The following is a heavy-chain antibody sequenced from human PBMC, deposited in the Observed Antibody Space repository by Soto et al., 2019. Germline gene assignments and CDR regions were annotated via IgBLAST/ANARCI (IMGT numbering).Heavy chain of an antibody. CDR3: ARDLGSSWYPDAFDI. Sequence: PSETLSLTCTVSGGSISSYYWSWIRQPPGKGLEWIGYIYYSGSTNYTPSLKSRVTISVDTSKNQFSLKLSSVTAADTAVYYCARDLGSSWYPDAFDIWGQGTMVTVSS. D-gene: IGHD6-13*01. J-gene: IGHJ3*02. CDR1: GGSISSYY. CDR2: IYYSGST. V-gene: IGHV4-59*01.